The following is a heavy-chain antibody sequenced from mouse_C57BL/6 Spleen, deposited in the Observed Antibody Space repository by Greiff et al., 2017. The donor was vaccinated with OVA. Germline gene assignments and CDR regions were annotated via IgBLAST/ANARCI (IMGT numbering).Heavy chain of an antibody. CDR1: GYTFTDYY. V-gene: IGHV1-26*01. D-gene: IGHD4-1*02. CDR3: ATTGTGYFEV. J-gene: IGHJ1*03. CDR2: INPNNGGT. Sequence: EVQLQQSGPELVKPGASVKISCKASGYTFTDYYMNWVKQSHGKSLEWIGDINPNNGGTSYNQKFKGKATLTVDKSSSTAYMELRSLTSEDSAVYYCATTGTGYFEVWGTGTTVTVSS.